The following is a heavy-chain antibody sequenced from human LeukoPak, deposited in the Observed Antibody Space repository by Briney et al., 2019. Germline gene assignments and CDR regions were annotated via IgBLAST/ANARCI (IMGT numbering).Heavy chain of an antibody. CDR3: ARAGVGVYCSSTSCYTGVDY. Sequence: SVKVSCKASGGTFSSYAISWVRQAPGQGLEWMGGIIPIFGTANYAQKFQGRVTITADESTSTAYMELSSLRSEDTAVYYCARAGVGVYCSSTSCYTGVDYWGQGNLVTVSS. V-gene: IGHV1-69*13. CDR2: IIPIFGTA. J-gene: IGHJ4*02. D-gene: IGHD2-2*02. CDR1: GGTFSSYA.